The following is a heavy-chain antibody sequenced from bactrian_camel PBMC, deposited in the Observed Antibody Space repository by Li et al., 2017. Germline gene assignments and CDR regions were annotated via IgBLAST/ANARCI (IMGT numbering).Heavy chain of an antibody. CDR1: GFTLSIVS. J-gene: IGHJ6*01. D-gene: IGHD3*01. Sequence: VQLVESGGGSVQPRDSLRLSCVASGFTLSIVSMYWVRQAPGKGLEWVSAVDRGEQVYYADSVKGRFTISRDNAKNTVYLQMNSLKPEDTAMYYCAAARVSLYCGLDRAFGYWGQGTQVTVS. V-gene: IGHV3S40*01. CDR2: VDRGEQV. CDR3: AAARVSLYCGLDRAFGY.